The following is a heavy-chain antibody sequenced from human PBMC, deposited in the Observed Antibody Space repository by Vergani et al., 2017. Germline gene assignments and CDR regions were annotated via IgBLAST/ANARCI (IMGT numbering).Heavy chain of an antibody. Sequence: QMQLVQSGPEVKKPGTSVKVSCKASGFTFTSSAMQWVRQARGQRLEWIGWIVVGSGNTNYAQKFQERVTITRDMSTSTAYMELSSLRSEDTAVYYCAKVDYHTRGYYYSFDYWGQGTLVTVSS. CDR2: IVVGSGNT. D-gene: IGHD3-22*01. J-gene: IGHJ4*02. CDR3: AKVDYHTRGYYYSFDY. CDR1: GFTFTSSA. V-gene: IGHV1-58*02.